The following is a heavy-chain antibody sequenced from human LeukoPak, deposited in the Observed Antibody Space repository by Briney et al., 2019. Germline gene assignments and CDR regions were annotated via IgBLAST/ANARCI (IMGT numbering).Heavy chain of an antibody. CDR1: GFTVSSNY. J-gene: IGHJ3*02. CDR2: IYSAGSGGAT. D-gene: IGHD2-15*01. CDR3: ARKDPRDAFDI. Sequence: GGSLRLSCAASGFTVSSNYMSWVRQAPGKGLEWVSVIYSAGSGGATYYADSVTGRFTISRDNAKNSLYLQMNSLRAEDTAVYYCARKDPRDAFDIWGQGTMVTVSS. V-gene: IGHV3-53*01.